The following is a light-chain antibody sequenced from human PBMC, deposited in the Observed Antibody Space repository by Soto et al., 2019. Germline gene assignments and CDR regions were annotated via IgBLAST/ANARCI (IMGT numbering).Light chain of an antibody. J-gene: IGKJ1*01. V-gene: IGKV3-20*01. Sequence: EIVLTQSPGTLSLSPGERATLSCRASQRISSSYLAWYQHKPGQAPRLLVYGVSSRATGIPDRFSGSGSGTDFTLTISRLEPEDFAVYYCQQYDSSVMTFGQGTKVDIK. CDR2: GVS. CDR1: QRISSSY. CDR3: QQYDSSVMT.